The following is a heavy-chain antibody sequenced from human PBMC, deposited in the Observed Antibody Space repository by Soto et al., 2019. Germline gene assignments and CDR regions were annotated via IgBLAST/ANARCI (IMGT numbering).Heavy chain of an antibody. CDR2: IIPIFGTA. Sequence: QVQLVQSGAEVKKPGSSVKVCCKASGGTFSSYAISWVRQAPGQGLEWMGGIIPIFGTANYAQKFQGRVTITADESTSTAYMELSSLRSEDTAVYYCACPGGYIYGYNYYYYGIDVWGQGTTVTVSS. CDR1: GGTFSSYA. D-gene: IGHD5-18*01. V-gene: IGHV1-69*01. J-gene: IGHJ6*02. CDR3: ACPGGYIYGYNYYYYGIDV.